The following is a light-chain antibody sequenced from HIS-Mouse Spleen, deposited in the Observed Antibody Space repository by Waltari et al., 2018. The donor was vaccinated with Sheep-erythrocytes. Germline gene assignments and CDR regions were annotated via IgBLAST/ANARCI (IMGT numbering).Light chain of an antibody. J-gene: IGKJ2*01. CDR3: QQRSNWYT. Sequence: EIVLTQSPATLSLSPGERATLSCRASQSVSSYLAWYQQKPGQAPRLLIYDASNRATGIPARFSGSGSRTDFTLTISSLGPEDFAVYYCQQRSNWYTFGQGTKLEIK. V-gene: IGKV3-11*01. CDR2: DAS. CDR1: QSVSSY.